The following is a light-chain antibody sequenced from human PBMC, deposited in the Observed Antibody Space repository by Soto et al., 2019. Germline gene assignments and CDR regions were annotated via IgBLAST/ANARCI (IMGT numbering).Light chain of an antibody. CDR3: QQYNSDSFYT. Sequence: DIQLTQSPSTLSASVGDRVAITCRASQSFGTWLAWYQQKPGKAPNLLIYRTSSLGRGVPSRFSGGGSGTEFTLTISSLQLDDFATYYCQQYNSDSFYTFGQGTKVDIK. CDR1: QSFGTW. V-gene: IGKV1-5*03. J-gene: IGKJ2*01. CDR2: RTS.